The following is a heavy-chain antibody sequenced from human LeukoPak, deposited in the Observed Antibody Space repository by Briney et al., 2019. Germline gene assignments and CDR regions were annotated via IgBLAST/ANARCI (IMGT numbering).Heavy chain of an antibody. CDR2: ISYDGSNK. CDR1: GFTFSSYA. D-gene: IGHD3-10*01. J-gene: IGHJ4*02. CDR3: ARDPRPTSLLWFGELYAPFDY. V-gene: IGHV3-30*04. Sequence: GRSLRLSCAASGFTFSSYAMHWVRQAPGKGLEWVAVISYDGSNKYYADSVKGRFTISRDNSKNTLYLQMNSLRAEDTVVYYCARDPRPTSLLWFGELYAPFDYWGQGTLVTVSS.